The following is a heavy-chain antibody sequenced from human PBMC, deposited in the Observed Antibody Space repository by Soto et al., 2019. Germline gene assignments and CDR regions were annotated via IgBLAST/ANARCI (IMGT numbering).Heavy chain of an antibody. J-gene: IGHJ3*02. V-gene: IGHV3-23*01. CDR3: AEDSQQWPELDAFDI. Sequence: PGGSLRLSCAASGFTFSSYAMSWVRQAPGKGLEWVSAISGSGGSTYYADSVKGRFTISRDNSKNTLYLQMNSLRAEDTAVYYCAEDSQQWPELDAFDIWGQGTMVTVSS. CDR2: ISGSGGST. CDR1: GFTFSSYA. D-gene: IGHD6-19*01.